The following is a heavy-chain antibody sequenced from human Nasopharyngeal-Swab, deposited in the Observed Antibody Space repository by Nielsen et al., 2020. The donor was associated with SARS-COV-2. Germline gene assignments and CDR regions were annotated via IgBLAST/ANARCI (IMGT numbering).Heavy chain of an antibody. CDR2: NSAYNGNT. CDR1: GYTFTSNG. Sequence: ASVKVSCKASGYTFTSNGISWVRQAPGQGREGRGGNSAYNGNTNYAQKLQGRVTMTTDTSTSTAYMELRSLRSDDTAVYYCARGGYLGYCTGGVCWENGMDVWGQGTTVTVSS. J-gene: IGHJ6*02. D-gene: IGHD2-8*02. CDR3: ARGGYLGYCTGGVCWENGMDV. V-gene: IGHV1-18*01.